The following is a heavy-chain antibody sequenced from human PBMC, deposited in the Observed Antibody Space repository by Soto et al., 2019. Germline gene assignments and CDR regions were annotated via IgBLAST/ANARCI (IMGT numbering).Heavy chain of an antibody. Sequence: QVQLVQSGAEVKKAGATVKVSCKASGYTFTSYGVSWVRQVPGQGLEWMGWISAYNGNTNYAQKVQGRVTMTTVTSTSTAYMELRSLRSDDTAVYYCAGDWAAAGPFDYWSQGTLVTVSS. CDR2: ISAYNGNT. J-gene: IGHJ4*02. CDR1: GYTFTSYG. CDR3: AGDWAAAGPFDY. D-gene: IGHD6-13*01. V-gene: IGHV1-18*01.